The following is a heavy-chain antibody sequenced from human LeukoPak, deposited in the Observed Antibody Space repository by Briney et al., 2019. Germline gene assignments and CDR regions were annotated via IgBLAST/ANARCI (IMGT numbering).Heavy chain of an antibody. V-gene: IGHV3-23*01. Sequence: GSLRLSCAASGFTFSSYAMSWVRQAPGKGLEWVSAISGSGGSTYYADSVKGRYTISRDNSKNTLYLQMNSLRAEDTAVYYCAKLIKGDYSPFDYWGQGTLVTVSS. CDR1: GFTFSSYA. CDR2: ISGSGGST. D-gene: IGHD2-15*01. CDR3: AKLIKGDYSPFDY. J-gene: IGHJ4*02.